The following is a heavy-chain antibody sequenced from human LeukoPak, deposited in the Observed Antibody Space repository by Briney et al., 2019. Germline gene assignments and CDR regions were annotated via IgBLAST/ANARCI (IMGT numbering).Heavy chain of an antibody. V-gene: IGHV3-23*01. CDR1: GFTFRNYA. D-gene: IGHD6-19*01. CDR2: ISGNGDKI. CDR3: ARRESSGRFDY. J-gene: IGHJ4*02. Sequence: PGGSLRLSCAASGFTFRNYAMSWVRQAPGKGLEWVSGISGNGDKIYYADSVKGRFTISRDNSKSTLHLQMNSLRVEDTAVYYCARRESSGRFDYWGQGTLVTVSS.